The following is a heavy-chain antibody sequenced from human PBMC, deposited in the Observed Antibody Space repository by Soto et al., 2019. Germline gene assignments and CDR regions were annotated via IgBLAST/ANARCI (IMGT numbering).Heavy chain of an antibody. CDR2: IYYSGST. J-gene: IGHJ4*02. D-gene: IGHD5-12*01. CDR1: GGSISSGDYY. Sequence: PSETLSLTCTVSGGSISSGDYYWSWIRQPPGKGLEWIGYIYYSGSTNYNPPLKSRVTISVDTSKNQFSLKLRSVTAADTAVYYCARAGGGYMNYGAQGTLVPVSS. V-gene: IGHV4-61*08. CDR3: ARAGGGYMNY.